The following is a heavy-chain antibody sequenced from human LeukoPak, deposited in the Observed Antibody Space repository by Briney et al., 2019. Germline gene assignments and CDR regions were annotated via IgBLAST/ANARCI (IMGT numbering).Heavy chain of an antibody. V-gene: IGHV4-4*09. CDR2: IYTSGST. J-gene: IGHJ4*02. CDR3: ARLGRSSLNFDY. Sequence: SETLSLTCTVSGGSISSYYWSWIRQPPGKGLEWIGYIYTSGSTNYNPSLKSRVTISVDTSKNQFSLKLSSVTAADTAVYYCARLGRSSLNFDYWGQGTLVTVSS. D-gene: IGHD6-6*01. CDR1: GGSISSYY.